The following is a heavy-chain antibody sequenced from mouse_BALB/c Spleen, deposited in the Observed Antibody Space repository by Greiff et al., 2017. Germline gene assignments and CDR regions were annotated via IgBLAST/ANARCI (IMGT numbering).Heavy chain of an antibody. CDR3: ARRGNYVYFDY. D-gene: IGHD2-1*01. J-gene: IGHJ2*01. V-gene: IGHV5-12-2*01. CDR2: ISNGGGST. Sequence: EVQVVESGGGLVQPGGSLKLSCAASGFTFSSYTMSWVRQTPEKRLEWVAYISNGGGSTYYPDTVKGRFTISRDNAKNTLYLQMSSLKSEDTALYYCARRGNYVYFDYWGQGTTLTVSS. CDR1: GFTFSSYT.